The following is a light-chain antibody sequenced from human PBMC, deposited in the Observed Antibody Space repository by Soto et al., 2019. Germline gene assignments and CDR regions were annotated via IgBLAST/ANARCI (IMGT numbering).Light chain of an antibody. J-gene: IGLJ1*01. Sequence: QSALTQPASVSVSPGQSITISCTGTGSDVGLYDYVSWYQQHPGKAPKLMIFEVNQRPLGVSNRFSGSKSGNTASLTISGVQAEDEADYYCSSYTSSSTRLYVFGTGTKLTVL. CDR3: SSYTSSSTRLYV. CDR2: EVN. CDR1: GSDVGLYDY. V-gene: IGLV2-14*01.